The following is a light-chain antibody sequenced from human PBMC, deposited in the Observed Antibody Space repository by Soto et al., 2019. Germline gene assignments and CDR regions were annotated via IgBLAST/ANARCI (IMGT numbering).Light chain of an antibody. J-gene: IGKJ1*01. CDR1: PGIGNS. V-gene: IGKV1-27*01. CDR3: QKYNSAPRT. CDR2: AAS. Sequence: DIQMTQSPSSLSASVGDRVTITCRASPGIGNSLAWYQQQPGKVPKLLIYAASTLQSCVPSRFSGSGSGTHFTLTISSLQPEDVATYYCQKYNSAPRTFGQGTKVEIK.